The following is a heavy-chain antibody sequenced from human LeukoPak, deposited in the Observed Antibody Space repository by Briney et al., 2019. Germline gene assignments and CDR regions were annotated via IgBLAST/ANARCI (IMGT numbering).Heavy chain of an antibody. J-gene: IGHJ5*02. D-gene: IGHD3-10*01. Sequence: SVKVSCKASGGTGSSYTMNWIRQAPGQGLEWKGRINPMSGTTNYAHKNQGRVTITTDDSTTTVYMELSSLRSDDTAVYYCARSDITMIRGVIPNWFDLWGQGTLVIVSS. V-gene: IGHV1-69*05. CDR3: ARSDITMIRGVIPNWFDL. CDR1: GGTGSSYT. CDR2: INPMSGTT.